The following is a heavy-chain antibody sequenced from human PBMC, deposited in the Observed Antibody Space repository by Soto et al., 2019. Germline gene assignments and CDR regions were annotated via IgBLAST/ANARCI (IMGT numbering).Heavy chain of an antibody. D-gene: IGHD2-2*01. J-gene: IGHJ6*02. CDR3: ARSQGSSTSLEIYYYYYYGMDV. CDR1: GCTFSSYA. Sequence: QVQLVQSGAEVKKPGSLVKVSCKASGCTFSSYAISWVRQAPGQGLEWMGGIIPISGTANYAQKFQGRVTITADESTSTAYMELSRLRSEDTAVYYCARSQGSSTSLEIYYYYYYGMDVWGQGTTVTVSS. CDR2: IIPISGTA. V-gene: IGHV1-69*01.